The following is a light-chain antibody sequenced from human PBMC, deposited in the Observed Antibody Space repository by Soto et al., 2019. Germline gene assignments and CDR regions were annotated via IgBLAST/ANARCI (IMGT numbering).Light chain of an antibody. J-gene: IGKJ4*01. V-gene: IGKV3-20*01. CDR3: QQYGSSPLT. CDR2: GPS. Sequence: EIVLTQSPDTLSLSPGERATLSCRASQSVSSSYLAWYRQRPGQAPRLLIYGPSSRATGIPDRFSGSGSGTDFTLTISRLEPEDFAVYYCQQYGSSPLTFGGGTKVDIK. CDR1: QSVSSSY.